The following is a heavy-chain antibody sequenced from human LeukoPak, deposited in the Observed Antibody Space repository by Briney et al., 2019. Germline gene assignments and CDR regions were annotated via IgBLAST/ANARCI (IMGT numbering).Heavy chain of an antibody. D-gene: IGHD3-10*01. J-gene: IGHJ4*02. CDR1: GFTLRVNY. V-gene: IGHV3-53*01. Sequence: TGGSLRLSCAASGFTLRVNYMTWVRQAPGKGLEWVSVIYANGSTYYPDSVKGRFTISRDNSKSSLYLQMNSLRAEETAVYYCARNEGSYWGQGTLVTVSS. CDR2: IYANGST. CDR3: ARNEGSY.